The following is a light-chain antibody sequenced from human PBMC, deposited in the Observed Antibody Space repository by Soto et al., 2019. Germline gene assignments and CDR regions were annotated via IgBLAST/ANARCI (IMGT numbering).Light chain of an antibody. Sequence: DIQMTQSPSSLSASVGDRVTITCRASRRISSSLNWYQQQPGKAPKVLIYVASNLQSGVPSRFSGSGSGTDFTLTISNLQPEDFATYYCQQSYIMPYTFGQGTKLEIK. CDR1: RRISSS. CDR2: VAS. CDR3: QQSYIMPYT. J-gene: IGKJ2*01. V-gene: IGKV1-39*01.